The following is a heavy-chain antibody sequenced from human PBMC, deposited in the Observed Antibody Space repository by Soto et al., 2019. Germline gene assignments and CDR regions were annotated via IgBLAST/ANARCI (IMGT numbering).Heavy chain of an antibody. J-gene: IGHJ6*02. D-gene: IGHD6-13*01. CDR3: AKDRIAAVGMDVTGGYYYYGMDV. V-gene: IGHV3-30*18. CDR2: ISYDGSNK. CDR1: GFTFSSYG. Sequence: QVQLVESGGGVVQPGRSLRLSCAASGFTFSSYGMHWVRQAPGKGLEWVAVISYDGSNKYYADSVKGRFTISRDNSKNTLYLQMNSLRAEDTAVYYCAKDRIAAVGMDVTGGYYYYGMDVWGQGTTVTVSS.